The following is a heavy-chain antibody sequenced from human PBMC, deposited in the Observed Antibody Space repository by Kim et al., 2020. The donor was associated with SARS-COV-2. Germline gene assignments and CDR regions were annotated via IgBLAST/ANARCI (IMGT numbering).Heavy chain of an antibody. V-gene: IGHV3-11*01. CDR3: AKGSL. CDR1: GFTFGDHY. CDR2: ITSNYDTI. Sequence: GGSLRLSCAASGFTFGDHYMHWVRQAPGKGLEWVSCITSNYDTIHYADSVKGRFTISRDNAKNSLYLQMNSLRAEDTALYYFAKGSLWG. J-gene: IGHJ2*01.